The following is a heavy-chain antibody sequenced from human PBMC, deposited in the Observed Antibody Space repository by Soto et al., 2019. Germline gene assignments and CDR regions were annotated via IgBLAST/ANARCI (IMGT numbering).Heavy chain of an antibody. V-gene: IGHV4-39*01. CDR3: ARRQGVRGRVQLVLMDV. CDR2: IYYSGST. J-gene: IGHJ6*03. D-gene: IGHD6-13*01. CDR1: GVSISRSSYY. Sequence: ETLSLTCTVSGVSISRSSYYGGRIRQPPGKGLEWIGSIYYSGSTYDNPSLKSRVTISVDTSKNQFSLKLSSVTAADTAVDYCARRQGVRGRVQLVLMDVWGKGTTVTVSS.